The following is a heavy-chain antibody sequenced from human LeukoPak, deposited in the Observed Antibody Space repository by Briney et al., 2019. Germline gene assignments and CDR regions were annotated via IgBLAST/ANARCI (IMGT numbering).Heavy chain of an antibody. D-gene: IGHD1-26*01. J-gene: IGHJ4*02. CDR2: ISSSSTI. V-gene: IGHV3-69-1*01. CDR1: GFTFSNAW. CDR3: ARDRGEATSDFDY. Sequence: GGSLRLSCAASGFTFSNAWMNWVRQAPGKGLEWVSFISSSSTIYYADSVKGRFTISRDNAKNSLYLQMNSLRAEDTAVYYRARDRGEATSDFDYWGQGTLVTVSS.